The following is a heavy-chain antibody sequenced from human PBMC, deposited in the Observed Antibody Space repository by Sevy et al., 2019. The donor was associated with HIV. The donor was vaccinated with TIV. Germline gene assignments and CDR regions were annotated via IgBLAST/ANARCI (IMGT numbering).Heavy chain of an antibody. CDR3: ARVKIVRPYFSDYMDV. CDR2: TYHSGST. V-gene: IGHV4-38-2*01. CDR1: GFSISSDYY. D-gene: IGHD2-2*01. J-gene: IGHJ6*03. Sequence: SETRSLTCVVSGFSISSDYYWGWIRQTPGRGLEWIGTTYHSGSTYFNPSLKSRVIMSLDTSKNQFSVKLSSVTAADTAVYYCARVKIVRPYFSDYMDVWGKGTAVTVSS.